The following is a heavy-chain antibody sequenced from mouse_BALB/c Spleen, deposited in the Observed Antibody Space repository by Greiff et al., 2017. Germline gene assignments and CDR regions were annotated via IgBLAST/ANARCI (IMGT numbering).Heavy chain of an antibody. CDR3: ARDYYGSYAMDY. J-gene: IGHJ4*01. CDR1: GFTFSSYA. CDR2: ISSGGST. D-gene: IGHD1-1*01. V-gene: IGHV5-6-5*01. Sequence: DVKLVESGGGLVKPGGSLKLSCAASGFTFSSYAMSWVRQTPEKRLEWVASISSGGSTYYPDSVKGRFTISRDNARNILYLQMSSLRSEDTAMYYCARDYYGSYAMDYWGQGTSVTVSS.